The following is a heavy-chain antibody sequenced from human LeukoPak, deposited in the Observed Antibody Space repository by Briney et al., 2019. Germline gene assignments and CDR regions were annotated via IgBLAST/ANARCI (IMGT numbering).Heavy chain of an antibody. CDR3: ARVLDYGGNAFDI. D-gene: IGHD4-23*01. V-gene: IGHV1-46*01. J-gene: IGHJ3*02. CDR1: GYTITNNW. Sequence: ASVKVSCKASGYTITNNWMHWVRQAPGQGLEWMGVINPSGGSTSYAQKFQGRVTMTRDMSTSTVYMELSSLRSEDTAVYYCARVLDYGGNAFDIWGQGTMVTVSS. CDR2: INPSGGST.